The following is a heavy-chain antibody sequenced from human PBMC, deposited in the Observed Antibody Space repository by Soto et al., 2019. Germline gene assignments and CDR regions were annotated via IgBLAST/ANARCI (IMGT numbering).Heavy chain of an antibody. CDR2: VSHDGRNT. Sequence: VQLVESGGGVVQPGRSLRLSCAASGFTFSDYAMHWVRQAPGKGLEWVAVVSHDGRNTHYAASVKGRFTISRDSSKNTVSLEMTSLRAEDTTVYYCAKGGRQWLVTSDFNYWGQGALVTVSS. CDR1: GFTFSDYA. V-gene: IGHV3-30*18. J-gene: IGHJ4*02. D-gene: IGHD6-19*01. CDR3: AKGGRQWLVTSDFNY.